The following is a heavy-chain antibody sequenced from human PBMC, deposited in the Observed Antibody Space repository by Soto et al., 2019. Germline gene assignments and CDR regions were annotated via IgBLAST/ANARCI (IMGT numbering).Heavy chain of an antibody. CDR1: GGSFSGYY. J-gene: IGHJ6*02. Sequence: PSETLSLTCDVYGGSFSGYYWSWIRQPPGKGLEWIGEINHSGSTNYNPSLKSRVTISVDTSKNQFSLKLSSVTAADTALYYCARGRHILTGYYRDLNYGMDVWGQGTTVT. D-gene: IGHD3-9*01. V-gene: IGHV4-34*01. CDR3: ARGRHILTGYYRDLNYGMDV. CDR2: INHSGST.